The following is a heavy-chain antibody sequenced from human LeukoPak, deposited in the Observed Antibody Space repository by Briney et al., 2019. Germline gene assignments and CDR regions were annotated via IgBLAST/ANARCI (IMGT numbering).Heavy chain of an antibody. CDR2: ISYDGSDI. CDR1: GFTFSQYG. J-gene: IGHJ5*02. D-gene: IGHD1-14*01. Sequence: GGSLRLSCADSGFTFSQYGMHWVRHSPGKGLEWVAVISYDGSDIYYADSVKGRFTISRDNSKNTLYLQMNSLRVEDTAVYFCARDQPGTYTLSGAWGQGTLVTVSS. CDR3: ARDQPGTYTLSGA. V-gene: IGHV3-30*03.